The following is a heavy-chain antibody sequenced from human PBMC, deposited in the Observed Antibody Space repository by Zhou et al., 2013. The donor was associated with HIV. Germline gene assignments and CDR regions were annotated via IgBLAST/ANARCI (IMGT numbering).Heavy chain of an antibody. Sequence: QVQLEQSGAEVKKPGSSVKVSCKASGGPFDSIAITWVRQAPGQGLEWMGRIIPLLDITNYAQKFQGRITITADTSTATVYMEMNSLRSDDTAVYYCARDFRDSSSWSETDNNYFDPWAREPWSPSPQ. V-gene: IGHV1-69*04. CDR2: IIPLLDIT. CDR3: ARDFRDSSSWSETDNNYFDP. CDR1: GGPFDSIA. J-gene: IGHJ5*02. D-gene: IGHD6-13*01.